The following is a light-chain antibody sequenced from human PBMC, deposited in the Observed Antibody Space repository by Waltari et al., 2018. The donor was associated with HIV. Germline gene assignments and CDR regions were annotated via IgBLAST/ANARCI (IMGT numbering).Light chain of an antibody. CDR1: SSNIATTI. V-gene: IGLV1-44*01. CDR2: TND. Sequence: HSVLTHPPSVSGTPGPNVTISFSGSSSNIATTIVNWYQQLPGAAPNLLSYTNDQRPSGVPDRFSGSKSGTSASLAISGLQSADEADYYCAAWDDSVNGMFGGGTKLTVL. CDR3: AAWDDSVNGM. J-gene: IGLJ3*02.